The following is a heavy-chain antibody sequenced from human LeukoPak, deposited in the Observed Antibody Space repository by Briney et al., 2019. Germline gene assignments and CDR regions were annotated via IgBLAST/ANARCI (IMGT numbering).Heavy chain of an antibody. V-gene: IGHV3-48*03. J-gene: IGHJ4*02. Sequence: PGGSLRLSCAASGFTFSSYEMNWVRQAPGKGLEWVSYISSSGSTIYYADSVKGRFTISRDNAKNSLYLQMNRLRAEDTAVYYCAAAPLPHSYFDYWGQGTLVTVSS. CDR2: ISSSGSTI. CDR1: GFTFSSYE. D-gene: IGHD1-14*01. CDR3: AAAPLPHSYFDY.